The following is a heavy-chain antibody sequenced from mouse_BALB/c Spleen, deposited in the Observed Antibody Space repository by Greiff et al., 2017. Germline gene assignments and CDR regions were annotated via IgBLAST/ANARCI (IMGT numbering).Heavy chain of an antibody. CDR2: ISTYYGDA. CDR3: ARSGDYDGFAY. V-gene: IGHV1S137*01. CDR1: GYTFTDYA. D-gene: IGHD2-4*01. J-gene: IGHJ3*01. Sequence: QVQLKQSGAELVRPGVSVKISCKGSGYTFTDYAMHWVKQSHAKSLEWIGVISTYYGDASYNQKFKGKATMTVDKSSSTAYMELARLTSEDSAIYYCARSGDYDGFAYWGQGTLVTVSA.